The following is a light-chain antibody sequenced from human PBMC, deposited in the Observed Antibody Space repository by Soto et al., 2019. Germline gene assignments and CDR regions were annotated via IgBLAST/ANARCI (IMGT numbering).Light chain of an antibody. J-gene: IGKJ5*01. Sequence: EIVLTQSPGTLSLSPGERATLSCRASQSVSSSYLAWYQQKPGQAPRLLIYGASSRATDIPDRFSGSGSGTDFTLTISRLEPEDFAVYYCQQDGSSPSITFGRGTRLEIK. CDR3: QQDGSSPSIT. CDR2: GAS. V-gene: IGKV3-20*01. CDR1: QSVSSSY.